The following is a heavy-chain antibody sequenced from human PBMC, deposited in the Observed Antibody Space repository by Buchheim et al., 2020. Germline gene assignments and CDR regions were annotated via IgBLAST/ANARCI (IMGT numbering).Heavy chain of an antibody. J-gene: IGHJ4*02. Sequence: QVQLVQSGAEVKKPGSSVKVSCKASGGTFSSYAISWVRQAPGQGLEWMGIINPSGGSTSHAQKFQGRVTMTRDTSTSTVYMGLGSLGSEDTAVYYCAGDPRSGRSRLYYFDYWGQGPL. CDR2: INPSGGST. CDR1: GGTFSSYA. V-gene: IGHV1-46*01. CDR3: AGDPRSGRSRLYYFDY. D-gene: IGHD6-25*01.